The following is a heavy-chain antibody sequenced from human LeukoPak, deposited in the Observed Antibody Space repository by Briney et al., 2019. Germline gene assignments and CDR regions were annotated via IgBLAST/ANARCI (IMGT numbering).Heavy chain of an antibody. CDR2: IHTSGST. CDR3: ARETRESRYFDL. V-gene: IGHV4-4*07. J-gene: IGHJ2*01. Sequence: SETLSLTCTVSGGSISSYFWSWIRQPAGKGLEWIGRIHTSGSTNYNSSLKTRVAMSLDTSKKQSSLNLTSVTAADTAVYYCARETRESRYFDLWGRGTPVTVSS. CDR1: GGSISSYF. D-gene: IGHD4-23*01.